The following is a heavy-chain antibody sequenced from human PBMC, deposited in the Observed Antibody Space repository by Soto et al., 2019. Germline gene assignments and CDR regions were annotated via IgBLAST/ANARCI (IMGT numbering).Heavy chain of an antibody. Sequence: GESLKISCKGSGYSFTSYWIGWVRQMPGKGLEWMGIIYPGDSDTRYSPSFQGQVTISADKSISTAYLQWSSLKASDTAMYYCARLHYDYIWGSYCYDWFDPWCQGTLVTVSS. J-gene: IGHJ5*02. V-gene: IGHV5-51*01. D-gene: IGHD3-16*02. CDR2: IYPGDSDT. CDR1: GYSFTSYW. CDR3: ARLHYDYIWGSYCYDWFDP.